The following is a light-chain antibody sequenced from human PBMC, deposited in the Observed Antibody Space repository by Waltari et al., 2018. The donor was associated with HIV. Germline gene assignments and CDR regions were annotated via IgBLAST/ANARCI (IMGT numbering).Light chain of an antibody. J-gene: IGLJ2*01. CDR3: SSYTTTNTVV. CDR1: SWDISSYCF. Sequence: SALPQPASVSGSPGQSITISCTGNSWDISSYCFVSWYQKHPDKAPKLLIYDDDNRPSGVSRRFSGSKSGDTASLTISSIQADDEADYYCSSYTTTNTVVFGGGTKFTVL. CDR2: DDD. V-gene: IGLV2-14*03.